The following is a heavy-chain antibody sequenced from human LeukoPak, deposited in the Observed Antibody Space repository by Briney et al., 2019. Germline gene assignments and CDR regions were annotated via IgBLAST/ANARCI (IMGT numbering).Heavy chain of an antibody. V-gene: IGHV3-23*01. D-gene: IGHD5-24*01. CDR2: ISSGAGYT. Sequence: GGSLRLSCAASGFTFSTCAMTWVRQAPGQGLEWVSTISSGAGYTYYADSVKGRFTISRDDSKNTLYLQMNSLRGDDTAVYYCLRSYDYWGQGTLVTVSS. CDR3: LRSYDY. J-gene: IGHJ4*02. CDR1: GFTFSTCA.